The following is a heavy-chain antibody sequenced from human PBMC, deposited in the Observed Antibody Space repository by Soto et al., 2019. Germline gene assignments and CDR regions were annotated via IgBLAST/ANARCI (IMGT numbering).Heavy chain of an antibody. D-gene: IGHD3-10*01. CDR1: GFTFSSYS. Sequence: GGSLRLSCAASGFTFSSYSMNWVRQAPGKGLEWVSYISSSSSTIYYADSVKGRFTISRDNAKNSLYLQMNSLRDEDTAVYYCARDENPYGSGSYTIVGYYGMDVWGQGTTVTVSS. CDR2: ISSSSSTI. J-gene: IGHJ6*02. CDR3: ARDENPYGSGSYTIVGYYGMDV. V-gene: IGHV3-48*02.